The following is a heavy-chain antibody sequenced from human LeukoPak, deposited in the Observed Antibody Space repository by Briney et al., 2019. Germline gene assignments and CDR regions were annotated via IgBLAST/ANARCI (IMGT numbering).Heavy chain of an antibody. CDR2: IYYSGST. CDR1: GGSISSGGYY. D-gene: IGHD1-7*01. Sequence: SQTLSLTCTVSGGSISSGGYYWSWIRQHPGKGLEWIGYIYYSGSTYYNPSLKSRVTISVDTSKNQFSLKLSSVTAADTAVYYCARDNWNYGSSMDVWGQGTTVTVSS. V-gene: IGHV4-31*03. J-gene: IGHJ6*02. CDR3: ARDNWNYGSSMDV.